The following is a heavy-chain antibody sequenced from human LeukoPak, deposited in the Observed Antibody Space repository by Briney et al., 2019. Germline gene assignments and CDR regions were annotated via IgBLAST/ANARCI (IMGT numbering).Heavy chain of an antibody. V-gene: IGHV5-51*01. CDR1: GYSFTSHW. CDR2: IYPGDSDT. J-gene: IGHJ4*02. Sequence: GASLQISCMAPGYSFTSHWIGWVRQMPGKGLEWMGIIYPGDSDTRYSPSFQGQVTISADKSISTAYLQWSTPQAPDTAMYYCARGDNSGWYFFDYWGQGTLVTVSS. D-gene: IGHD6-19*01. CDR3: ARGDNSGWYFFDY.